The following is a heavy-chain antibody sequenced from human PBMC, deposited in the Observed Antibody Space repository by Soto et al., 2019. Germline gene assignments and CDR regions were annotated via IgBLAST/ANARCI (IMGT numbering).Heavy chain of an antibody. J-gene: IGHJ3*01. Sequence: EVQLVESGGGLIQPGGSLRPSCAASGFTFSSSEMYWVRQAPGKGLEWVSYIHPSGQPIFYADSVKGRFTIYRDNANNSMYLQMSGLRAEDSAVYYCARRASRWGQGTMVTVSS. CDR3: ARRASR. D-gene: IGHD1-26*01. CDR1: GFTFSSSE. V-gene: IGHV3-48*03. CDR2: IHPSGQPI.